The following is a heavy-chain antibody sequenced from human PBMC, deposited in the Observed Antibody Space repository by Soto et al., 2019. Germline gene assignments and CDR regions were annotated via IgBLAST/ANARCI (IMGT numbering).Heavy chain of an antibody. V-gene: IGHV3-21*01. J-gene: IGHJ4*02. CDR2: ISSTGTYL. CDR3: ARQLHFGELSLGF. D-gene: IGHD3-10*01. Sequence: PGGSLRLSCAASGFTFSAYNTYWVRQAPGKGLEWVSFISSTGTYLNYAASLKGRFTISRDNANSSVFLQMDNLSAEDTAVYYCARQLHFGELSLGFWGQGTLVTVSS. CDR1: GFTFSAYN.